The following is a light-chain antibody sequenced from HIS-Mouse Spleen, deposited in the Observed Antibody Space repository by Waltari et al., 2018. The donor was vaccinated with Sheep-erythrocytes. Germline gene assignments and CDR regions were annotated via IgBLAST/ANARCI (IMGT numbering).Light chain of an antibody. CDR3: CSYAGSSTPWV. J-gene: IGLJ3*02. CDR1: SSDVGGYNY. Sequence: QSALTQPPSASGSPGQSVTISCTGTSSDVGGYNYVSWYQQHPGKAPNLMIYEVSTRPSGVPDRFSGSKAGNTASLTISGLQAEDEADYYCCSYAGSSTPWVFGGGTKLTVL. V-gene: IGLV2-8*01. CDR2: EVS.